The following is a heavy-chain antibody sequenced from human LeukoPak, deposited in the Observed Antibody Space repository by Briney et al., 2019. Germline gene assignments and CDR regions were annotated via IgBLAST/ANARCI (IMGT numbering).Heavy chain of an antibody. V-gene: IGHV3-74*01. CDR1: GFTFSSYW. J-gene: IGHJ4*01. D-gene: IGHD1-1*01. CDR2: ITSDGSDI. Sequence: PGGSLRLSCAGSGFTFSSYWMHWVRHAPGKGLVWVSRITSDGSDIVYADSVKGRFTISRDNAKNTLYLQMNSLKVEDTAFYYCARDGDGTTDLDYWGQGTLVTVSS. CDR3: ARDGDGTTDLDY.